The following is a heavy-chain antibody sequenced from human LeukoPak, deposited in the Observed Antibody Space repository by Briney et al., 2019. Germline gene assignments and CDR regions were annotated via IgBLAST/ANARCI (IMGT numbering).Heavy chain of an antibody. J-gene: IGHJ3*02. CDR3: ARDSGIVGAHAAFDI. V-gene: IGHV1-2*04. D-gene: IGHD1-26*01. CDR1: GYTFTSYG. CDR2: INPNSGGT. Sequence: ASVKVSCKASGYTFTSYGISWVRQAPGQGLEWMGWINPNSGGTNYAQKFQGWVTMTRDTSISTAYMELSRLRSDDTAVYYCARDSGIVGAHAAFDIWGQGTMVTVSS.